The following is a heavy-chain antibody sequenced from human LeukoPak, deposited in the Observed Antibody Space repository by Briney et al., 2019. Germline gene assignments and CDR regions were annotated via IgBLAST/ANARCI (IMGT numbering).Heavy chain of an antibody. V-gene: IGHV4-59*01. CDR3: ARDHEPRRWFDP. Sequence: SETLSLTCTVSGGSISSYYWSWIRQPPGKGLEWIGYIYYSGSTNYNPSLKSRVTISVDTSKNQFSLKLSSVTAADTAVYYCARDHEPRRWFDPWGQGTLVTVSS. CDR2: IYYSGST. CDR1: GGSISSYY. D-gene: IGHD1-14*01. J-gene: IGHJ5*02.